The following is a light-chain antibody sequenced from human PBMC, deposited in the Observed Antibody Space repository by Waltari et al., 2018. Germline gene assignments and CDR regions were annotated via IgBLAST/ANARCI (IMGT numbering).Light chain of an antibody. V-gene: IGKV2-30*01. Sequence: DVVMTQSPLSLPVTLGQPASLSCGASQSPVSSDGNTYFNWFQQRPGQSPRRLLYKVSNRDSGVPDRFSGSGSGTDFTLRISRVEAEDVGVYYCMQGIHRPWTFGQGTKVEIK. CDR2: KVS. CDR3: MQGIHRPWT. J-gene: IGKJ1*01. CDR1: QSPVSSDGNTY.